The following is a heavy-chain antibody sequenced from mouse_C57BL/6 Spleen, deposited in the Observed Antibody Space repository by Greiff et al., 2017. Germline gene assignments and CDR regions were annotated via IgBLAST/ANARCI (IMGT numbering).Heavy chain of an antibody. J-gene: IGHJ4*01. D-gene: IGHD3-2*01. Sequence: VKVVESGPGLVQPSQSLYIPCSVSGFSLTSYGVHWVRQSPGKGLEWLGVIWSGGSTDYNAAFISRLSISKDNSKSQVFFKMNSLQADDTAIYYCSSTAPYAMDYWGQGTSVTVSS. CDR3: SSTAPYAMDY. CDR2: IWSGGST. CDR1: GFSLTSYG. V-gene: IGHV2-2*01.